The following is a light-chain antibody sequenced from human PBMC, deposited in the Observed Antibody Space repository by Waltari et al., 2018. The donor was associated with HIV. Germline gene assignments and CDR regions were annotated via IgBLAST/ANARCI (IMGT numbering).Light chain of an antibody. Sequence: QSALTQPASVSGSPGQSITISCPVSISDIGASDSVSWYQQYPGKVPKLVIYEVSNRPSGVADLFSGSKSGNTASLAISGLQAEDEADYYCLLKIGSNTPIFGGGTKLTVL. CDR3: LLKIGSNTPI. CDR1: ISDIGASDS. CDR2: EVS. J-gene: IGLJ2*01. V-gene: IGLV2-14*01.